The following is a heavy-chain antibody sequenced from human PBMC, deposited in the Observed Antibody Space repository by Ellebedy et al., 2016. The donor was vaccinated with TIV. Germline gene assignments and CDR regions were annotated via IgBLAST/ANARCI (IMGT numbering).Heavy chain of an antibody. CDR2: IKQDGSEK. D-gene: IGHD3-22*01. V-gene: IGHV3-7*01. J-gene: IGHJ6*02. CDR1: GFTFSSYW. Sequence: GESLKISCAASGFTFSSYWMSWVRQAPGKGLEWVANIKQDGSEKYYVDSVKGRFTISRDNAKNSLYLQMNSLRAEDTAVYYCAAYYYDSSGYYYYYYYGMDVWGQGTTVTVSS. CDR3: AAYYYDSSGYYYYYYYGMDV.